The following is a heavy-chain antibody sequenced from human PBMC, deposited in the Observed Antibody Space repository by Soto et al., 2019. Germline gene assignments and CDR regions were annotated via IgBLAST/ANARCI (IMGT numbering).Heavy chain of an antibody. J-gene: IGHJ4*02. Sequence: GASVKVSCKPSGYTFTSYYIHWVRQAPGQGLEWMGIISPSDGSTTYAQSFQGRVSMTRDTSTSTVYMEVSSLRSEDTAFYYCAREHLHESSGYLGYWGQGXLLTVYS. V-gene: IGHV1-46*01. CDR2: ISPSDGST. CDR1: GYTFTSYY. D-gene: IGHD3-22*01. CDR3: AREHLHESSGYLGY.